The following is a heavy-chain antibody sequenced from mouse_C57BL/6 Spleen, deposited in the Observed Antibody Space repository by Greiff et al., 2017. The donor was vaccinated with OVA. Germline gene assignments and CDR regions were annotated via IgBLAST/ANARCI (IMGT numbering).Heavy chain of an antibody. CDR1: GYTFTSYW. Sequence: QVQLQQPGAELVRPGSSVKLSCKASGYTFTSYWMDWVKQRPGKGLEWIGNIYPSDSETPYNQKFKDKATLTVDKSASTAYMQLSSLTSEDSAVYYGARSGMDYWGQGTSVTVSS. CDR2: IYPSDSET. D-gene: IGHD3-1*01. J-gene: IGHJ4*01. CDR3: ARSGMDY. V-gene: IGHV1-61*01.